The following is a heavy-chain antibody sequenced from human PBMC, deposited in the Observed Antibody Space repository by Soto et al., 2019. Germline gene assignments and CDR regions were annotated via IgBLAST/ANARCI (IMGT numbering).Heavy chain of an antibody. D-gene: IGHD2-21*02. CDR3: ARGDYGGDSGPMDAFDI. CDR1: GFIFSSYA. Sequence: QVQLVESGGGVVQPGRSLRLSCAASGFIFSSYAMHWVRQAPGKGLEWVAVISYDGRKKYSADSVQGRFSISRDNSKNTLYVQMHSLRAEDTAVCYCARGDYGGDSGPMDAFDIWGQGAMVTVSS. J-gene: IGHJ3*02. CDR2: ISYDGRKK. V-gene: IGHV3-30*04.